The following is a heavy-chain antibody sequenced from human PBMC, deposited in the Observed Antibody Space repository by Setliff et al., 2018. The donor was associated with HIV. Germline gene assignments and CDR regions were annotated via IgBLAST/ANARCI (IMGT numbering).Heavy chain of an antibody. J-gene: IGHJ6*03. V-gene: IGHV1-18*01. CDR2: ISAYNGDT. Sequence: ASVKVSCKASGYTFTSYGISWVRQAPGQGLEWMGWISAYNGDTNYAQKFQGRVTMTTNTSTSTAYMELRSLRSDDTAAYYCARDSGGVVIKGAYYYYMDVWGKGTTVTVSS. D-gene: IGHD3-3*01. CDR3: ARDSGGVVIKGAYYYYMDV. CDR1: GYTFTSYG.